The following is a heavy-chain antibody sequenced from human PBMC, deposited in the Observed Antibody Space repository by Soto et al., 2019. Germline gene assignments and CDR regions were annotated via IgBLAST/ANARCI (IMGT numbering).Heavy chain of an antibody. CDR3: ASGYCSSTSCLPLDY. CDR1: GGTFSSYT. J-gene: IGHJ4*02. V-gene: IGHV1-69*02. CDR2: IIPILGIA. D-gene: IGHD2-2*01. Sequence: SVKVSCKASGGTFSSYTISWVRQAPGQGLEWMGRIIPILGIANYAQKFQGRVTITADKSTSTAYMELSSLRSEDTAVYYCASGYCSSTSCLPLDYWGQGTLVTVSS.